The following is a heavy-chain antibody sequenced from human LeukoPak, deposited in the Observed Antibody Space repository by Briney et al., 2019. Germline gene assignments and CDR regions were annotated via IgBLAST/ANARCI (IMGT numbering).Heavy chain of an antibody. CDR2: INSDGSST. V-gene: IGHV3-74*01. CDR3: ARGVWRDYYAFDI. CDR1: GFTFSSYS. D-gene: IGHD3-3*01. Sequence: GGSLRLSCAASGFTFSSYSMNWVRQAPGKGLVWVSRINSDGSSTSYADSVQGRFTISRDNAKNTLYLQMNSLRAEDTAVYYCARGVWRDYYAFDIWGQGTMVTVSS. J-gene: IGHJ3*02.